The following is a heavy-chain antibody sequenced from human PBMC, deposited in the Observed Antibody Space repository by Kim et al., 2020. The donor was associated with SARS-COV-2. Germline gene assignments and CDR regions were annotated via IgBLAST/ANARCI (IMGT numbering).Heavy chain of an antibody. V-gene: IGHV3-9*01. CDR1: GFTFGDYA. J-gene: IGHJ6*02. CDR3: AKDMYYDRTTHGLGYYYYGMDV. Sequence: GGSLRLSCAASGFTFGDYAMHWVRQAPGKGLEWVSGISWNSGSIGYADSVKGRFTISRDNAKNSLYLQMNSLRAEDTALYYCAKDMYYDRTTHGLGYYYYGMDVWGQGTTVTVSS. CDR2: ISWNSGSI. D-gene: IGHD3-22*01.